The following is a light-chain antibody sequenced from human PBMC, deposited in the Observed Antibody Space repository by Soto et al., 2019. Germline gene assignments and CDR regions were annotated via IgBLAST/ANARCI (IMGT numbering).Light chain of an antibody. V-gene: IGKV1-39*01. Sequence: DVQMTQSPSSLSASVGDRVTITCRASQSISSYLNWYQQKPGKAPKLLIYAASSLQSGVPSRFSGSGSGKAFTLTISSLPPEDFATYYCQQSYSTPPAFGGGTKVEIQ. CDR3: QQSYSTPPA. CDR2: AAS. J-gene: IGKJ4*01. CDR1: QSISSY.